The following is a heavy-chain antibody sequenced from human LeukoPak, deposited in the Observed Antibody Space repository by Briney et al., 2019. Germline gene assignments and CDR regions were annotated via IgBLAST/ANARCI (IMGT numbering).Heavy chain of an antibody. Sequence: SETLSLTCAVSGGSITTGGFAWSWIRQPRGKGLVLIVYIYHRGHTYYNPSLTTRVTMSVDRSKNQFSLNLSSVTAADTAVYYCARGDYNYPYFDSWGQGTLVTVSS. V-gene: IGHV4-30-2*01. CDR1: GGSITTGGFA. CDR3: ARGDYNYPYFDS. CDR2: IYHRGHT. J-gene: IGHJ4*02. D-gene: IGHD1-1*01.